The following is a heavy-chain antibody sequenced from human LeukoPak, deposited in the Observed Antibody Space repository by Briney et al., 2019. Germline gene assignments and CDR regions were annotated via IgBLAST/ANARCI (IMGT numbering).Heavy chain of an antibody. D-gene: IGHD1-26*01. CDR2: ISDSGDNT. CDR3: AKDRGGSYFDLDH. J-gene: IGHJ4*02. Sequence: GGSLRLSCVASGFGFTNYAMSWVRQAPGKGLEWVSAISDSGDNTYYADSVKGRFTISRDNSDNTLYLQMYSLRAEDTAVYYCAKDRGGSYFDLDHWGRGTLVTVSS. CDR1: GFGFTNYA. V-gene: IGHV3-23*01.